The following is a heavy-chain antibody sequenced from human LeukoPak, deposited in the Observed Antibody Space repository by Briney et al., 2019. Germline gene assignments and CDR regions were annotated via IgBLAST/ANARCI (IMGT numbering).Heavy chain of an antibody. J-gene: IGHJ6*02. CDR3: ARDDGGYERSPGYYYGMDV. D-gene: IGHD5-12*01. Sequence: ASVKVSCKASGYTFSSYGISWVRQAPGQGLEWMGWVSAYNGNTNYAQKFQGRVTMTTDTSTSTAYMELRSLRSDDTAVYYCARDDGGYERSPGYYYGMDVWGQGTTVTVSS. V-gene: IGHV1-18*01. CDR2: VSAYNGNT. CDR1: GYTFSSYG.